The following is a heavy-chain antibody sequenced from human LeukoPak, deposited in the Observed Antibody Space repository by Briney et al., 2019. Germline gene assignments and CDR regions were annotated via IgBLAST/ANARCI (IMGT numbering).Heavy chain of an antibody. CDR3: ARAEGSADGFITYWFFDL. CDR2: ISSSSSYI. V-gene: IGHV3-21*01. CDR1: GFTFSSYS. J-gene: IGHJ2*01. Sequence: GGSLRLSCAASGFTFSSYSMNWVRQAPGKGLEWVSSISSSSSYIYYADSVKGRFTISRDNSKNTLYLQMGNLRAEDMAVYYCARAEGSADGFITYWFFDLWGRGTLVTVSS. D-gene: IGHD5-24*01.